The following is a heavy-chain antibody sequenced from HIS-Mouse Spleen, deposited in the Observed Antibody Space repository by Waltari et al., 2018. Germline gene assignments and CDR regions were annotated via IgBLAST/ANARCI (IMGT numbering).Heavy chain of an antibody. J-gene: IGHJ2*01. D-gene: IGHD6-13*01. CDR1: GGPLSSSTYY. Sequence: QLQLQESGPGLVKPSETLSLTCTVPGGPLSSSTYYWGRIRQPPGKGLEWIGSIYYSGSTYYNPSLKSRVTISVDTSKNQFSLKLSSVTAADTAVYYCAREIPYSSSWYDWYFDLWGRGTLVTVSS. V-gene: IGHV4-39*07. CDR2: IYYSGST. CDR3: AREIPYSSSWYDWYFDL.